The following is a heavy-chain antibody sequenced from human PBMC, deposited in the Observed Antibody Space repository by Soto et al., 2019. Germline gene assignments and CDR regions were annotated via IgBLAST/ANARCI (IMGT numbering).Heavy chain of an antibody. V-gene: IGHV3-23*01. Sequence: PGGSLRLSSAASGFTFSNYVMNWARQAQGKGLEWVSATSGSGAKTYYADSVRGRFTISRDNPKNTLYLQMNSLRAQGTPVYYCANEQYSRYAALDYWGQGALVTVSS. CDR2: TSGSGAKT. D-gene: IGHD5-12*01. CDR1: GFTFSNYV. CDR3: ANEQYSRYAALDY. J-gene: IGHJ4*02.